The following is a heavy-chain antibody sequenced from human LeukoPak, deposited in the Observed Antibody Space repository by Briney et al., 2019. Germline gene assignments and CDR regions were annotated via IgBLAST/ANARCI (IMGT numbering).Heavy chain of an antibody. Sequence: PSETLSLTCTVSGGSISSYYWSWIRQPPGKGLEWIGYIYYSGSTNYNPSLKSRVTISVDTSKNQFSLKLSSVTAADTAVYYCARDDWECSSGWKGWFDPWGQGTLVTVSS. V-gene: IGHV4-59*01. CDR3: ARDDWECSSGWKGWFDP. CDR1: GGSISSYY. CDR2: IYYSGST. D-gene: IGHD6-19*01. J-gene: IGHJ5*02.